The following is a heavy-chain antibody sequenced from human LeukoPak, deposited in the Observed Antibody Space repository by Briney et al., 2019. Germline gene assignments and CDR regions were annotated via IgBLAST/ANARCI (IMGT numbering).Heavy chain of an antibody. CDR2: IKSKTDGGTT. V-gene: IGHV3-15*01. J-gene: IGHJ6*02. CDR3: TTRVRATRNYYYYGMDV. Sequence: GGSLRLSCAASGFTFSNAWMSWVRQAPRKGLEWVGRIKSKTDGGTTDYAAPVKGRFTISRDDSKNTLYLQMNSLKTEDTAVYYCTTRVRATRNYYYYGMDVWGQGTTVTVSS. CDR1: GFTFSNAW. D-gene: IGHD1-26*01.